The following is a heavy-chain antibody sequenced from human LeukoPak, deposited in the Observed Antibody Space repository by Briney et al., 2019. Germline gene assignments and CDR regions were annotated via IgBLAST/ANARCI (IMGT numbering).Heavy chain of an antibody. CDR2: INPNSGGT. J-gene: IGHJ3*02. CDR3: ARDVLGWGSYDAFDI. CDR1: GYTFTGYY. V-gene: IGHV1-2*02. D-gene: IGHD3-3*01. Sequence: GESLKVSCKASGYTFTGYYMHWVRQAPGQGLEWMGWINPNSGGTNYAQKFQGRVTMTRDTSISTAYMELSRLRSDDTAVYYCARDVLGWGSYDAFDIWGQGTMVTVSS.